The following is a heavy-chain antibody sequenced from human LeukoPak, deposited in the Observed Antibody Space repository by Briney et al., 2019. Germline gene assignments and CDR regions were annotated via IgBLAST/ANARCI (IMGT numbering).Heavy chain of an antibody. CDR2: IKQDGSEK. V-gene: IGHV3-7*01. CDR3: ARAGPEPELVDI. CDR1: GFSFRDYS. J-gene: IGHJ3*02. Sequence: GGSLRLSCAASGFSFRDYSMEWVRQAPGKGLEWVANIKQDGSEKYYVDSVKGRFTISRDNAKNSLYLQMNSLRAEDTAAYYCARAGPEPELVDIWGQGTMVTVSS. D-gene: IGHD3-10*01.